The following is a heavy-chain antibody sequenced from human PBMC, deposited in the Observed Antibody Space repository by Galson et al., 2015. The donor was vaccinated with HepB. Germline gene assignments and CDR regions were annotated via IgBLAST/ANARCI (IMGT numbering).Heavy chain of an antibody. Sequence: ETLSLTCTVSGGSIMSRSYYWGWIRQPPGKGLEWIGSIDYSGSSSYNPSLKSRVTISVDRSKNQFSLRVTSVSAADTAAYYCARDRDSSGYYARNQYGLDVWGQGTTVIVSS. J-gene: IGHJ6*02. CDR1: GGSIMSRSYY. D-gene: IGHD3-22*01. CDR2: IDYSGSS. V-gene: IGHV4-39*07. CDR3: ARDRDSSGYYARNQYGLDV.